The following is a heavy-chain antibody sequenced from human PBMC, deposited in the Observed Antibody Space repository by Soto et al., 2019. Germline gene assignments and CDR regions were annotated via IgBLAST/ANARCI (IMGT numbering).Heavy chain of an antibody. Sequence: GASVKVSCKASGYTFTSYAMHWVRQAPGQRLEWMGWINAGNGNTKYSQKFQGRVTITRDTSASTAYMELSSLRSEDTAVYYCAIGLSIAARQGLASWVAPFDYWGQGTLVTVSS. CDR1: GYTFTSYA. J-gene: IGHJ4*02. D-gene: IGHD6-6*01. CDR3: AIGLSIAARQGLASWVAPFDY. V-gene: IGHV1-3*01. CDR2: INAGNGNT.